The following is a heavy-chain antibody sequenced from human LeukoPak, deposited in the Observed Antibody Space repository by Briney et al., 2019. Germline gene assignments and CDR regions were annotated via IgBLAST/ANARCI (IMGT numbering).Heavy chain of an antibody. Sequence: PGGSLRLSCAASGFTFSSYAMNWVRQAPGKGLEWVSFISGSGDTTYYADSVKGRSTISRDSSKNTLYLQMNSLRAEDTAVYYCAKSRGESRGASNYWGQGTLVTVSS. CDR2: ISGSGDTT. CDR3: AKSRGESRGASNY. CDR1: GFTFSSYA. V-gene: IGHV3-23*01. J-gene: IGHJ4*02. D-gene: IGHD1-26*01.